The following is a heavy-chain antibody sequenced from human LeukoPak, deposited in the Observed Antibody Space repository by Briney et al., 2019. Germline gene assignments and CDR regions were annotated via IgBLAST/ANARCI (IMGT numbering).Heavy chain of an antibody. J-gene: IGHJ4*01. V-gene: IGHV4-34*01. D-gene: IGHD3-10*01. CDR1: GGTFSGYY. CDR3: ARHVPPSMVRGVDWGR. Sequence: SETLSLTCAVYGGTFSGYYWSWIREPPGKGLEWIGEINHSGSTNYNPSLKSRVTISVDTSKNQFSLKLSSVTAADTAVYYCARHVPPSMVRGVDWGRWGQGTLVTVSS. CDR2: INHSGST.